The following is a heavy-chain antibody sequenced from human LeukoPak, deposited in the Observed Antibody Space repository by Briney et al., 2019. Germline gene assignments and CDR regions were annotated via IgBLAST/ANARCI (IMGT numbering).Heavy chain of an antibody. V-gene: IGHV3-43*02. Sequence: QPGGSLRLSCVASGLNFDDSAMHWVRQAPGKGLEWVSPISADGGSTFSADSVKGRFSISRDNSKNSLYLQMNSLRSEDTAMYYCAKESGKFDYWGQGTLVAVSS. CDR3: AKESGKFDY. J-gene: IGHJ4*02. CDR2: ISADGGST. CDR1: GLNFDDSA.